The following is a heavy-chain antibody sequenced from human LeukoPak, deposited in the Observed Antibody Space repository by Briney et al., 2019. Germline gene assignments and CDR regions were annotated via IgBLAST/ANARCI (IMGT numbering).Heavy chain of an antibody. CDR1: GYTFTDYY. D-gene: IGHD3-22*01. V-gene: IGHV1-2*02. CDR2: INPKSGGT. Sequence: EASVKVSCKASGYTFTDYYIHWVRQAPGQGLEWMGEINPKSGGTAYAQRFQGRVTMTRDTSISTVYMELRSLRSDDTAMYYCVRDDDSSCYDPWGQGTPVTVSS. CDR3: VRDDDSSCYDP. J-gene: IGHJ5*02.